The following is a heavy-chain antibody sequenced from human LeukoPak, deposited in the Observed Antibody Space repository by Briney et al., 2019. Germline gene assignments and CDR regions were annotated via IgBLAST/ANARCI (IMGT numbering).Heavy chain of an antibody. Sequence: GGSLRLSCAASGFTFSSYGMHWVRQAPGKGLEWVAFIRYDGSNKYYADSVKGRFTISRDNAKNSLYLQMNSLRAEDTAVYYCARDRPTHYDFWSAYDWGQGTLVTVSS. CDR3: ARDRPTHYDFWSAYD. J-gene: IGHJ4*02. V-gene: IGHV3-30*02. D-gene: IGHD3-3*01. CDR1: GFTFSSYG. CDR2: IRYDGSNK.